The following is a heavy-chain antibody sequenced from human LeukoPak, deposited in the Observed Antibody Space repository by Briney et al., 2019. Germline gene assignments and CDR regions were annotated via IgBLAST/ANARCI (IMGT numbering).Heavy chain of an antibody. J-gene: IGHJ3*02. CDR2: IYYSGST. D-gene: IGHD2-21*01. CDR1: GGSISSGDYY. Sequence: SETLSLTCTVSGGSISSGDYYWSWIRQPPGKGLEWIGYIYYSGSTYYNPSLESRVTISVDTSKNQFSLKLSSVTAADTAVYYCARDRAIGAFDIWGQGTMVTVSS. V-gene: IGHV4-30-4*08. CDR3: ARDRAIGAFDI.